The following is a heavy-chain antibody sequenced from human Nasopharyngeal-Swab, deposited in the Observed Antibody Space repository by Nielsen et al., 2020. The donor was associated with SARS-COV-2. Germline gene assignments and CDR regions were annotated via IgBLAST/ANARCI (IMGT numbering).Heavy chain of an antibody. CDR3: AKDSTMVRGRGGFDP. CDR1: GFTFSSYA. V-gene: IGHV3-23*01. J-gene: IGHJ5*02. CDR2: ISGSGGST. Sequence: GESLKISCAASGFTFSSYAMSWVRQAPGKGLEWVSAISGSGGSTHYADSVKGRFTISRDNSKNTLYLQMNSLRAEDTAVYYCAKDSTMVRGRGGFDPWGQGTLVTVSS. D-gene: IGHD3-10*01.